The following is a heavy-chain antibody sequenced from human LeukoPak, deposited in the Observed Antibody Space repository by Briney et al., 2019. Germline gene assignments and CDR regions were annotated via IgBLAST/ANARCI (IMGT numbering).Heavy chain of an antibody. CDR1: GFTFSSYG. V-gene: IGHV3-30*03. J-gene: IGHJ5*02. Sequence: PGGSLRLSCAASGFTFSSYGMHWVRQAPGKGLGWVAVVSYDGSKYYADSVKGRFTISRDNSKNTLYLQMSSLRAEDTAVYYCARVSRRYWFDPWGQGTLVTVSS. CDR3: ARVSRRYWFDP. CDR2: VSYDGSK. D-gene: IGHD3-16*02.